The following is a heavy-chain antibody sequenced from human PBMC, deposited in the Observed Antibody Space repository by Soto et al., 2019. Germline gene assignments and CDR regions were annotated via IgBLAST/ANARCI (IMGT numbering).Heavy chain of an antibody. V-gene: IGHV1-18*01. CDR1: GYPFTSYG. CDR2: ISAYNGNT. CDR3: ARAEGDGYSTLIWFDP. D-gene: IGHD4-17*01. Sequence: ASVKVSCKASGYPFTSYGISWVRQAPGQGLEWMGWISAYNGNTNYAQKLQGRVTMTTDTSTSTAYMELRSLRSDDTAVFYCARAEGDGYSTLIWFDPWGQGTLVTVCS. J-gene: IGHJ5*02.